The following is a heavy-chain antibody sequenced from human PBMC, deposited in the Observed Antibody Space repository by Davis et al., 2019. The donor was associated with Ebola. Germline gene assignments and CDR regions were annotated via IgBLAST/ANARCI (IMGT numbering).Heavy chain of an antibody. CDR3: ASGRQLWFREIIDY. CDR1: GGSFSDYF. D-gene: IGHD3-10*01. Sequence: MPSETLSLTCAVYGGSFSDYFWSWIRQPPEKGLEWIGEISHHDGDTNYNPSLKSRVTISVDTSKNQFSLKLSSVTAADTAVYYCASGRQLWFREIIDYWGQGTLVTVSS. V-gene: IGHV4-34*01. CDR2: ISHHDGDT. J-gene: IGHJ4*02.